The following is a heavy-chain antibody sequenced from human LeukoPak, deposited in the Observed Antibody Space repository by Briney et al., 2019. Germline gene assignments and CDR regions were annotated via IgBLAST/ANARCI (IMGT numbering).Heavy chain of an antibody. CDR3: ARAHITSPFYFDY. CDR2: INWSGGST. J-gene: IGHJ4*02. Sequence: GGSLRLSCTASGFAFDEHGMSWVRQVPGKGLEWVSGINWSGGSTGYADPLRGRFTISRDNAKSSLYLQMDSLRAEDTALYYCARAHITSPFYFDYWGQGTLVTVSS. CDR1: GFAFDEHG. D-gene: IGHD2-2*01. V-gene: IGHV3-20*04.